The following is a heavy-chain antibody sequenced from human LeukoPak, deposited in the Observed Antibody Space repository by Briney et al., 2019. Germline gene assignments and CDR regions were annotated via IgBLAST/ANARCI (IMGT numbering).Heavy chain of an antibody. CDR2: INHSGST. Sequence: SETLSVTCAVYGGSFSGYYWSWIRQPPGKGLEWIGEINHSGSTNYNPSLKSRVTISVDTSKNQFSLKLSSVTAADTAVYYCARGGRYCSSTSCYGYYYYGMDVWGKGTTVTVSS. CDR1: GGSFSGYY. D-gene: IGHD2-2*01. V-gene: IGHV4-34*01. J-gene: IGHJ6*04. CDR3: ARGGRYCSSTSCYGYYYYGMDV.